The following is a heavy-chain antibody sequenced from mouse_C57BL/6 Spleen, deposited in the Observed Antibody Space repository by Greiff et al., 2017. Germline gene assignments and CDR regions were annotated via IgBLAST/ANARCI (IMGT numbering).Heavy chain of an antibody. Sequence: DVQLVESGGGLVQPGGSLKLSCAASGFTFSDYGMAWVRQAPRTGPEWVAFISNLAYSIYSADTVTGRFTISRENAKNTLYLEMSSLRSEDTAMYYCARSSLPYSNLYAMNYWGQGTSVTVSS. J-gene: IGHJ4*01. CDR2: ISNLAYSI. D-gene: IGHD2-5*01. CDR1: GFTFSDYG. V-gene: IGHV5-15*01. CDR3: ARSSLPYSNLYAMNY.